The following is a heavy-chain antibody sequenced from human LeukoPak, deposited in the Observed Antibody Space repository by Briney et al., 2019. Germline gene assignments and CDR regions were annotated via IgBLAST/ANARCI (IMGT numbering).Heavy chain of an antibody. Sequence: PSQTLSLTCTVSGGSISSGGYYWSWVRQHPGKGLEWIGYIYYSGSTYYNPSLKSRVTISVDTSKNQFSLKLSSVTAADTAVYYCARDPMVRGRSAAFDIWGQGTMVTVSS. V-gene: IGHV4-31*03. J-gene: IGHJ3*02. CDR2: IYYSGST. CDR3: ARDPMVRGRSAAFDI. D-gene: IGHD3-10*01. CDR1: GGSISSGGYY.